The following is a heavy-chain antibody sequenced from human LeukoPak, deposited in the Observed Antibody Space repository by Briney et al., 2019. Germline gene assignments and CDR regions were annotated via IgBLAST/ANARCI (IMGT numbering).Heavy chain of an antibody. J-gene: IGHJ4*02. CDR2: INHSGST. V-gene: IGHV4-34*01. Sequence: PSETLSLTCAVYGGSFSGYYWSWIRQPPGKGLEWIGEINHSGSTNYNPSLKSRVTISVDTSKNQFSLKLSSVTAADTAVYYCARGSNVLLWFGELYYWGQGTLVTVSS. CDR3: ARGSNVLLWFGELYY. D-gene: IGHD3-10*01. CDR1: GGSFSGYY.